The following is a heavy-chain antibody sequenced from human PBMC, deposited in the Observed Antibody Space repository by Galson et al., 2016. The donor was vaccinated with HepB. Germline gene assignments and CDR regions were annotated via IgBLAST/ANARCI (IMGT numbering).Heavy chain of an antibody. CDR2: VTSDGSTT. CDR1: GFSFSSFW. CDR3: VRLGSSVSWGYFDY. J-gene: IGHJ4*02. Sequence: SLRLSCAAAGFSFSSFWMHWFRQRPGKGLAWVSRVTSDGSTTAYADSVKGRFTISRDNAKNTLYLQMNSLTDGDTAAYYCVRLGSSVSWGYFDYWGQGTQVTVSS. V-gene: IGHV3-74*01. D-gene: IGHD6-25*01.